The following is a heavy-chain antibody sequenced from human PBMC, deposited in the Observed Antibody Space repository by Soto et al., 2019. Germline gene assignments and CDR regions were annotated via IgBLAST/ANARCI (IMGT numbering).Heavy chain of an antibody. CDR3: ARDRGEQLVPYYYGMDV. D-gene: IGHD6-6*01. CDR1: GYTFTSYG. J-gene: IGHJ6*02. Sequence: GASVKVSCKASGYTFTSYGISWVRQAPGQGLEWMGWISAYNGNTNYAQKLQGRVTMTTDTSTSTAYMELRSLRSDDTAVYYCARDRGEQLVPYYYGMDVWGQGTTVTVSS. V-gene: IGHV1-18*01. CDR2: ISAYNGNT.